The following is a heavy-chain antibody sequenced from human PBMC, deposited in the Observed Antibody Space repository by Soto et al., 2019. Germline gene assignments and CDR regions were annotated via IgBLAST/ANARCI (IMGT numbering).Heavy chain of an antibody. J-gene: IGHJ6*02. D-gene: IGHD3-10*01. Sequence: VSGPTLVNPTQTLTLTCTFSGFSLSTSGMRVSWIRQPPGKALEWLARIDWDDDKFYSTSLKTRLTISKDTSKNQVVLTMTNMDPVDTATYYCARMGYYGSGSNYYGMDVWGQGTTVTVSS. V-gene: IGHV2-70*04. CDR2: IDWDDDK. CDR3: ARMGYYGSGSNYYGMDV. CDR1: GFSLSTSGMR.